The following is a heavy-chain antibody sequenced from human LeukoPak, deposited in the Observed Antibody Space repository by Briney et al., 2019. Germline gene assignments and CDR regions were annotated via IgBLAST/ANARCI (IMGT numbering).Heavy chain of an antibody. CDR1: GYTFTSYA. V-gene: IGHV7-4-1*02. Sequence: GASVKVSCKASGYTFTSYAMNWVRQAPGQGLEWMGWINTNTGNPTYAQGFTGRFVFSLDTSVSTAYLQISSLKAEDTAVYYCASNPVSTYCGGDCYRFSPEAWYYYYGMDVWGQGTTVTVSS. D-gene: IGHD2-21*02. J-gene: IGHJ6*02. CDR2: INTNTGNP. CDR3: ASNPVSTYCGGDCYRFSPEAWYYYYGMDV.